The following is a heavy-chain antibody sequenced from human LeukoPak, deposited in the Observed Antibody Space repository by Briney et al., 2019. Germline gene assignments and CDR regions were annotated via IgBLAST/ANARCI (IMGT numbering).Heavy chain of an antibody. CDR2: ISSSSSYI. D-gene: IGHD2-8*01. CDR3: ARSNGFGMDV. Sequence: GGSLRLSCAASGFTFSSYSMNWVRQAPGKGLEWVSSISSSSSYIYYADSVKGRFTISRDNAKNSLYLQMNSLRAEDTSVYYCARSNGFGMDVWGQGTTVTISS. J-gene: IGHJ6*02. V-gene: IGHV3-21*01. CDR1: GFTFSSYS.